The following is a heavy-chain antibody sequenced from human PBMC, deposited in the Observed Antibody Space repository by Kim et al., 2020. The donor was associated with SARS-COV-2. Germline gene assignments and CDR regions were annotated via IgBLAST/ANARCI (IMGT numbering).Heavy chain of an antibody. J-gene: IGHJ4*02. CDR1: GGSISSGGYY. CDR3: ARVGSGKWFGELLHIDY. V-gene: IGHV4-31*03. CDR2: IYYSGST. D-gene: IGHD3-10*01. Sequence: SETLSLTCTVSGGSISSGGYYWSWIRQHPGKGLEWIGYIYYSGSTYYNPSLKSRVTISVDTSKNQFSLKLSSVTAADTAVYYCARVGSGKWFGELLHIDYRGQRTLVTVSS.